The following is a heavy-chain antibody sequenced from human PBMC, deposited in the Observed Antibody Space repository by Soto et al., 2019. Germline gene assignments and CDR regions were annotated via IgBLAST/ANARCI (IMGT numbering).Heavy chain of an antibody. CDR1: GGSVSGGSYH. CDR3: ARESTYYYDSSSS. Sequence: QVQLQATGPGLVQPSETLSLSCSVSGGSVSGGSYHWSWIRQPPGKGLEWIGYIYYTGSTNYNPSLKSRVIIAVDTSKSQFSLKLRSVTAADTAVYYCARESTYYYDSSSSCGQGTLVTVSS. V-gene: IGHV4-61*01. J-gene: IGHJ5*02. D-gene: IGHD3-22*01. CDR2: IYYTGST.